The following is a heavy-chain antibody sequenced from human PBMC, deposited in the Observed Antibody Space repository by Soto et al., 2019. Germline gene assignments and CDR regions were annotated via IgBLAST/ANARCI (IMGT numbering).Heavy chain of an antibody. CDR3: VTRPGMYGERSEYFGS. V-gene: IGHV3-30*03. CDR2: ISYDGRDV. Sequence: QVRLVESGGDVVQPGKSLRLSCGASGFAFSTYAMHWVRQPPGKGLEWVAIISYDGRDVNYGESVKGRVTISRDDSKSTLYLVMHSPRSADTAVCYSVTRPGMYGERSEYFGSWCWGTRVAVSA. CDR1: GFAFSTYA. D-gene: IGHD4-17*01. J-gene: IGHJ4*02.